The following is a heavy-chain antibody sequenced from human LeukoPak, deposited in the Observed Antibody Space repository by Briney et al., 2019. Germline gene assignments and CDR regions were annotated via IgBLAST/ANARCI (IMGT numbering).Heavy chain of an antibody. D-gene: IGHD2-2*01. CDR1: GGTFSSYA. V-gene: IGHV1-69*13. CDR2: ILPFFGTA. CDR3: ARLPGDIVVVPAAMDV. Sequence: GASVKVSCKASGGTFSSYAISWVRQAPGHGLEWMGGILPFFGTANYAQKLQGRVTITADESTSTAYMELSSLRSEDTAVYYCARLPGDIVVVPAAMDVWGQGTTVTVSS. J-gene: IGHJ6*02.